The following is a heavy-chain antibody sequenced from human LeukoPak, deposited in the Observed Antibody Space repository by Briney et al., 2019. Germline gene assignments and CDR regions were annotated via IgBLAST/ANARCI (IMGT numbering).Heavy chain of an antibody. J-gene: IGHJ4*02. V-gene: IGHV3-23*01. Sequence: GGSLRLSCSASGFTFSNYAMSWVRQAPGKGLEWVSTISGTGGSAKYADSVKGRFTFSRDNSKDTLYLQMNGLRAEDSAVYYCAKDQGGRYYDILAGYYPENFFDYWGQGTLVTVSS. D-gene: IGHD3-9*01. CDR3: AKDQGGRYYDILAGYYPENFFDY. CDR2: ISGTGGSA. CDR1: GFTFSNYA.